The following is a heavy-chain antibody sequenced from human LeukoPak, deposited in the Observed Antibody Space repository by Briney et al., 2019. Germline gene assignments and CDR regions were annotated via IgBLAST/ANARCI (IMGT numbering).Heavy chain of an antibody. J-gene: IGHJ5*02. CDR1: GFTVSSNY. CDR3: ARGRQQQLGWFDP. Sequence: PGGSLRLSCAASGFTVSSNYMSWVRQAPGKGLEWVSVIYSGGSTYYSDSVKGRFTISRDDSKNTLYLQLNSLRVDDTAVYYCARGRQQQLGWFDPWGQGTQVTVSS. D-gene: IGHD6-13*01. V-gene: IGHV3-53*01. CDR2: IYSGGST.